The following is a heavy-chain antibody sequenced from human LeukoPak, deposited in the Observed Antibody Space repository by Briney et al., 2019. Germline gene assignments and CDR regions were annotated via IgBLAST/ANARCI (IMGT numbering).Heavy chain of an antibody. V-gene: IGHV4-34*01. CDR1: GGSLSGYY. D-gene: IGHD1-26*01. CDR3: ARASGWELRIKGYFDY. CDR2: INHSGST. Sequence: SETLSLTCAVYGGSLSGYYWSWLRQPPGKGLEWIGEINHSGSTNYNPSLKSRVTISVDTSKNQFSLKLSSVTAAGTAVYYCARASGWELRIKGYFDYWGQGTLVTVFS. J-gene: IGHJ4*02.